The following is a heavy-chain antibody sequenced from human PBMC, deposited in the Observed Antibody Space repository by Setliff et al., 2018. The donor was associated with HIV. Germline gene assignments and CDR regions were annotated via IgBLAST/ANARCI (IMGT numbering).Heavy chain of an antibody. CDR2: IYHSGTT. Sequence: SETLSLTCTVSGGSISSGSFYWGWIRQPPGKGLEWIGTIYHSGTTYYSPSFQGQVTISVDKSSNTAYLQWSSLKASDTAIYYCARLAYGGSYFDHWGHGTLVTVSS. CDR1: GGSISSGSFY. V-gene: IGHV4-39*07. CDR3: ARLAYGGSYFDH. J-gene: IGHJ4*01. D-gene: IGHD4-17*01.